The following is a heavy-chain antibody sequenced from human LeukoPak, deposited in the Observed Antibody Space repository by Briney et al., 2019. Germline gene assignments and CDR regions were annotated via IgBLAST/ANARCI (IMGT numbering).Heavy chain of an antibody. CDR1: GVSSCAYY. CDR3: ASSIKAAVLDY. D-gene: IGHD6-13*01. V-gene: IGHV4-34*01. Sequence: PSENLSLTSAVYGVSSCAYYWRWIPQPPGQGLEWIGESKHRGCTNYHPSLKSRVTLSVDTSKNQFSLKLSSVTAADTAVYYCASSIKAAVLDYWGQGTLVTVSS. J-gene: IGHJ4*02. CDR2: SKHRGCT.